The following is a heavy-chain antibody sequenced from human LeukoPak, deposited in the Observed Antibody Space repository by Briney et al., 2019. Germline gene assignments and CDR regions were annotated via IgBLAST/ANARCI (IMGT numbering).Heavy chain of an antibody. Sequence: GASVKVSCKASGYTFTSYDINWVRQATGQGLEWMGWMNPNSGNTGYAQKFRGRVTMTRNTSISTAYMELSSLRSEDTAVYYCARAGTTSSSWYLRANYYYYGMDVWGQGTTVTVSS. CDR1: GYTFTSYD. J-gene: IGHJ6*02. CDR2: MNPNSGNT. CDR3: ARAGTTSSSWYLRANYYYYGMDV. D-gene: IGHD6-13*01. V-gene: IGHV1-8*01.